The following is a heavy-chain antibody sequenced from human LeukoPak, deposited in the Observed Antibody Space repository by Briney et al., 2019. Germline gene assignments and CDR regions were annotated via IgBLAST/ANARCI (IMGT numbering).Heavy chain of an antibody. D-gene: IGHD5-24*01. CDR2: ISGSGGST. CDR1: GFTFNSYA. J-gene: IGHJ4*02. CDR3: AKDDRWLQFCC. V-gene: IGHV3-23*01. Sequence: PGGSLRLSCAASGFTFNSYAMSWVRQAPGKGLEWVSAISGSGGSTYYADSVKGRFTISRDNSRNTLYLQMNSLRAEDTAVYYCAKDDRWLQFCCWGQGTLVTVSA.